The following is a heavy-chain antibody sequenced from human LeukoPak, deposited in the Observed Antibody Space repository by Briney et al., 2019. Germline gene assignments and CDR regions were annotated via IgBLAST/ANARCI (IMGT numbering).Heavy chain of an antibody. CDR2: IYYSGST. CDR1: GGSISSYY. Sequence: SETLSLTCTVSGGSISSYYWSWIRQPPGKGLEWIGYIYYSGSTNYNPSLKSRVTISVDTSKNQFSLRLTSLTAADTAVYYCAREDSSGYLGYWGQGTLVTVSS. D-gene: IGHD3-22*01. J-gene: IGHJ4*02. CDR3: AREDSSGYLGY. V-gene: IGHV4-59*01.